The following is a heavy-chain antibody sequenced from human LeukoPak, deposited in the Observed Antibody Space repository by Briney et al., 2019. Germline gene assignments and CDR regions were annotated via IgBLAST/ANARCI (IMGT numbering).Heavy chain of an antibody. CDR1: GFTFSSYW. V-gene: IGHV3-48*04. J-gene: IGHJ4*02. CDR3: ARDLITIFGVATGGLDY. Sequence: GGSLRLSCAASGFTFSSYWMNWVRQAPGKGLEWVSYISSSGSTIYYADSVKGRFTISRDNAKNSLYLQMNSLRAEDTAVYYCARDLITIFGVATGGLDYWGQGTLVTVSS. D-gene: IGHD3-3*01. CDR2: ISSSGSTI.